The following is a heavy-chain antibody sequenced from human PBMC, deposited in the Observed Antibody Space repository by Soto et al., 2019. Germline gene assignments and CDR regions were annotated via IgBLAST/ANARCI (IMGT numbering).Heavy chain of an antibody. CDR2: ISSSSTI. CDR1: GFTFSSYS. D-gene: IGHD6-13*01. Sequence: GGSLRLSCAASGFTFSSYSMNWVRQAPGKGLEWVSYISSSSTIYYADPVKGRFTISRDNAKNSLYLQMNSLRAEDTAVYYCARHPERIAQIGWFDPWGQGTLVTVSS. J-gene: IGHJ5*02. V-gene: IGHV3-48*01. CDR3: ARHPERIAQIGWFDP.